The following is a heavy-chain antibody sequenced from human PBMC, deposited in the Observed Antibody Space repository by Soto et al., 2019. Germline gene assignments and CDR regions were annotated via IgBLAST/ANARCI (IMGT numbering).Heavy chain of an antibody. CDR2: ISGSGGST. CDR3: AKPTNGVVTHYYYGMDV. CDR1: GFTFSSYA. Sequence: GGSLRLSCAASGFTFSSYAMSWVRQAPGKGLEWVSAISGSGGSTYYADSVKGRFTISRDNSKNTLYLQMNSLRAEDTAVYYCAKPTNGVVTHYYYGMDVWGQGTTVTVSS. D-gene: IGHD3-3*01. V-gene: IGHV3-23*01. J-gene: IGHJ6*02.